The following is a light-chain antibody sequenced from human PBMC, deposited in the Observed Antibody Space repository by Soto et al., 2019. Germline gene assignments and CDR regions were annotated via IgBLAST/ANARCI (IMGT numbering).Light chain of an antibody. V-gene: IGLV2-11*01. CDR2: DVT. CDR3: CSYAGSDTYV. J-gene: IGLJ1*01. CDR1: SSDVGGYNF. Sequence: QSALTQPRSVSGSPGQSVTLSCTGTSSDVGGYNFVSWYQHPPGKAPKLMLYDVTNRPSGVPDRFSGSKSDNTASPAISGPQDEDEAECYCCSYAGSDTYVFGTGTTVTVL.